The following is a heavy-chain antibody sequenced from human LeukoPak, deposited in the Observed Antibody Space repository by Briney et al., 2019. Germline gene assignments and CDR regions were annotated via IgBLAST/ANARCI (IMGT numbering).Heavy chain of an antibody. D-gene: IGHD6-13*01. V-gene: IGHV4-34*01. CDR3: ARGGRRMVAAAGKPSGRQDV. Sequence: SETLSLTCAVYGGSFSGYYWSWIRQPPGKGLEWIGEINHSGSTNYNPSLKSRVTISVDTSKNQFSLKLSSVTAADTAVYYCARGGRRMVAAAGKPSGRQDVWGKGTTVTVSS. J-gene: IGHJ6*04. CDR1: GGSFSGYY. CDR2: INHSGST.